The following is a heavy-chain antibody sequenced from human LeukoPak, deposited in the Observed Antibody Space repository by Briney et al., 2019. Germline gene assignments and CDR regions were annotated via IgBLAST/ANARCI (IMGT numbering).Heavy chain of an antibody. CDR1: GLTLRSYG. D-gene: IGHD2/OR15-2a*01. V-gene: IGHV3-30*02. Sequence: PGGSLRLSCAASGLTLRSYGMHWVRQAPGKGLEWVAFIRYDGSDKYYADSVKGRFTISRDNARNSLYLQMDNLRAEDTGVYYCARDFYDGFALDYWGQGTLVTVSS. CDR3: ARDFYDGFALDY. CDR2: IRYDGSDK. J-gene: IGHJ4*02.